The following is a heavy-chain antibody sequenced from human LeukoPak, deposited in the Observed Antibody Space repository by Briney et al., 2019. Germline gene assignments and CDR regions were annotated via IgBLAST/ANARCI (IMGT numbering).Heavy chain of an antibody. CDR2: VNPNSGNT. D-gene: IGHD3-22*01. CDR1: GYTFSNYD. CDR3: ARRSNDYDSSAYYH. V-gene: IGHV1-8*01. J-gene: IGHJ4*02. Sequence: ASVKVSFKASGYTFSNYDINWVRQAPGQGLEWMGWVNPNSGNTGHAQKFQGRVILTMQPSINTAYMELSSLTSEDTAVYYCARRSNDYDSSAYYHWGQGTLVTVSS.